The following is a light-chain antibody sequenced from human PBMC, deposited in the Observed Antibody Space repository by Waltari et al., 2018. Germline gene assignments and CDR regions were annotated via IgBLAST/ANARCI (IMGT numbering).Light chain of an antibody. J-gene: IGLJ3*02. V-gene: IGLV1-47*01. Sequence: QSVLTQPPSASGTPGQRVTIPWSGSGANSGDNYVYWYHQLPGMAPKLLIYRDDKRPSGVPDRFSGAKSGTSASLAISGLRSEDAGDYYCAAWDDSLSGRVFGGGTKLTVL. CDR1: GANSGDNY. CDR3: AAWDDSLSGRV. CDR2: RDD.